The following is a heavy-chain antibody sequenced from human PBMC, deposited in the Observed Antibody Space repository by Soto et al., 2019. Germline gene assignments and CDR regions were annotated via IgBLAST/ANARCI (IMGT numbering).Heavy chain of an antibody. Sequence: QVQLVQSGAEMKKPGTSVMVSCKASGYTFTTYYIHWVRQAPGQGLEWMGVINPAVGSTGFAQNIQDRFTMTKDTSTSTVYMELRSLKPEDTAVYYCARGDMTPRSPRTDWGQGTLVTVSS. V-gene: IGHV1-46*01. D-gene: IGHD2-15*01. CDR1: GYTFTTYY. CDR3: ARGDMTPRSPRTD. CDR2: INPAVGST. J-gene: IGHJ4*02.